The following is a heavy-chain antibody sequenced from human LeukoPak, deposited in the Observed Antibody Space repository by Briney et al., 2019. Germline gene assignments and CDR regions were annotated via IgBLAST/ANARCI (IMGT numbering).Heavy chain of an antibody. D-gene: IGHD6-19*01. Sequence: QSGGSLRLSCAASGFTFSSYSMHWVRQAPGKGLEWVAVISYDGSNKYYADSVKGRFTISGDNSKNTLYLQMNSLRAEDTAVYYCAREPSPPGVAGPEFDYWGQGTLVTVSS. V-gene: IGHV3-30*03. CDR3: AREPSPPGVAGPEFDY. CDR1: GFTFSSYS. CDR2: ISYDGSNK. J-gene: IGHJ4*02.